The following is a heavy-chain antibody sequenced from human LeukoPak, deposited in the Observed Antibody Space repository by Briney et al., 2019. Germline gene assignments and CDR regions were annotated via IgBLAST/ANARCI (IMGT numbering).Heavy chain of an antibody. CDR2: ISYDGSNK. CDR3: AKGFAYYYDSSGYQIDY. CDR1: GFTFSSYG. Sequence: GGSLRLSCAASGFTFSSYGMHWVRQAPGKGLEWVAVISYDGSNKYYADFVKGRFTISRDNSKNTLYLQMNSLRAEDTAVYYCAKGFAYYYDSSGYQIDYWGQGTLVTVSS. V-gene: IGHV3-30*18. J-gene: IGHJ4*02. D-gene: IGHD3-22*01.